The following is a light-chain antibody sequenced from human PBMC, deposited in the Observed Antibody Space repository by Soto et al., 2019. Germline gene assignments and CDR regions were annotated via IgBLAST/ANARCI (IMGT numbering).Light chain of an antibody. J-gene: IGKJ3*01. V-gene: IGKV3-15*01. CDR3: QQYNNWPPLFT. CDR1: QSVSSN. CDR2: GAS. Sequence: EIVMTQSPATLSVSPGERATLSCRASQSVSSNLAWYQQKPGQAPRLLIYGASTRATGIPARFSGSGSGTKFTHTISSLQSEDFAVYYCQQYNNWPPLFTFGPGTKVDIK.